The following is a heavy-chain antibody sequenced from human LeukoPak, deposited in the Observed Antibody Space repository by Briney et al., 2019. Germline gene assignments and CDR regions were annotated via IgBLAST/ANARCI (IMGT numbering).Heavy chain of an antibody. CDR1: GGSISSYY. Sequence: SETLSLTCTVSGGSISSYYWSWIRQPPGKGLEWIGYIYYSGSTNYNPSLKSRVTISVDTSKNQFSLKLSSVTAADTAVYYCARVVSRIVRATTRYWYFDLWGRGTLVTVSS. D-gene: IGHD1-26*01. CDR2: IYYSGST. V-gene: IGHV4-59*01. CDR3: ARVVSRIVRATTRYWYFDL. J-gene: IGHJ2*01.